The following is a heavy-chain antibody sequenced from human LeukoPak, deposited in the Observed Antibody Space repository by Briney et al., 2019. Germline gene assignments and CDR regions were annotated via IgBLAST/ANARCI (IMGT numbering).Heavy chain of an antibody. J-gene: IGHJ4*02. D-gene: IGHD2-15*01. V-gene: IGHV3-33*01. CDR3: ARDCSDGSCFRFDN. CDR1: GFSFSNYG. Sequence: KPGGSLRLSCAASGFSFSNYGMHWVRQAPGKGLEWVAVIWYDGSNEYYADSVKGRFTISRGNSKNTLYLQMNSLRVEDTAVYSCARDCSDGSCFRFDNWGQGTLVTVSS. CDR2: IWYDGSNE.